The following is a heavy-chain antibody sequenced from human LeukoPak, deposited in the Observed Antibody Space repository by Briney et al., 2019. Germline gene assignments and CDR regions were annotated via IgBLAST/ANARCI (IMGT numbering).Heavy chain of an antibody. Sequence: SVKVSCKASGGTFSSYAISWVRQAPGQGLEWMGRIIPIFGTANYAQKFQGRATITTDESTSTAYMELSSLRSEDTAVYYCARSGSYYIGNRYNWFDPWGQGTLVTVSS. V-gene: IGHV1-69*05. CDR2: IIPIFGTA. J-gene: IGHJ5*02. D-gene: IGHD3-10*01. CDR3: ARSGSYYIGNRYNWFDP. CDR1: GGTFSSYA.